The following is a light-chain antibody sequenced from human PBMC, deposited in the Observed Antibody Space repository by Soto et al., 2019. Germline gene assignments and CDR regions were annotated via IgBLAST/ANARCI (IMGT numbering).Light chain of an antibody. CDR3: QQYDNLPPLT. J-gene: IGKJ4*01. CDR1: QDISNY. V-gene: IGKV1-33*01. Sequence: DIQMTQSPSSLSASVGDRVTITCQASQDISNYLKWYQQKPGKAPKLLIYDASNLETGAPSRFSGSGSGTDFTFTISSLPPEDIATYYCQQYDNLPPLTFGGGTKVEIK. CDR2: DAS.